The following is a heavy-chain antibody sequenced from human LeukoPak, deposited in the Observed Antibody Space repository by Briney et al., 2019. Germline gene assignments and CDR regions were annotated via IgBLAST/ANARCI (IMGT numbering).Heavy chain of an antibody. CDR2: ISYSGST. V-gene: IGHV4-61*01. D-gene: IGHD5-12*01. Sequence: SETLSLTCTVSGGSVSSGSYYWNWIRQPPGKGLEWIGYISYSGSTNYNPSLKSRVTISVDTSKNQFSLKLSSVTAADTAVYYCAKKGGATSGNWFDPWGQGTLVTVSS. CDR3: AKKGGATSGNWFDP. CDR1: GGSVSSGSYY. J-gene: IGHJ5*02.